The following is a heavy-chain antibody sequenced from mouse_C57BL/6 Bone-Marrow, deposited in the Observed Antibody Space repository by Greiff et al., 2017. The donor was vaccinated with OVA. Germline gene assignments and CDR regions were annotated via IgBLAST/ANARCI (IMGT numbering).Heavy chain of an antibody. CDR3: AKKGYGSSDWYFDV. D-gene: IGHD1-1*01. CDR2: IWRGGST. V-gene: IGHV2-5*01. CDR1: GFSLTSYG. Sequence: VQLQQSGPGLVQPSQSLSITCTVSGFSLTSYGVHWVRQSPGKGLEWLGVIWRGGSTDYNAAFMSRLSITKDNSTSQVFFKMNRLQADDTAIYYCAKKGYGSSDWYFDVWGTGTTVTVSS. J-gene: IGHJ1*03.